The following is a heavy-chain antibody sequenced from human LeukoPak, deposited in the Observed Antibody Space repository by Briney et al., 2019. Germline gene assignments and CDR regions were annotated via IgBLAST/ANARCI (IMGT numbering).Heavy chain of an antibody. Sequence: PGGSLRLSCAAPGFTFTKAWMSWVRQAPGKGLEWVGLIKSKDDGGTTDHAAPVKGRFTISRDDSKNTLYLQINSLKTEDTAMYYCTTNSGYDDYWGQGTLVTVSS. CDR2: IKSKDDGGTT. CDR1: GFTFTKAW. CDR3: TTNSGYDDY. D-gene: IGHD5-12*01. V-gene: IGHV3-15*01. J-gene: IGHJ4*02.